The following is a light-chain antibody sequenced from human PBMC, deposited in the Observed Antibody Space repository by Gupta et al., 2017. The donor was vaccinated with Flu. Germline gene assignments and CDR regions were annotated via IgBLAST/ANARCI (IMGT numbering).Light chain of an antibody. J-gene: IGKJ1*01. CDR1: QSLLHNNGNNY. CDR2: LGS. V-gene: IGKV2-28*01. CDR3: MQALQTPRT. Sequence: IVMTQSPLPLPVTPGAPSSISCRTSQSLLHNNGNNYLDWYLQKPGQSPQLLIYLGSNRASGVADRFSGSRSGTDFTLKISRVEADDVVVYYCMQALQTPRTFGQGTKVEIK.